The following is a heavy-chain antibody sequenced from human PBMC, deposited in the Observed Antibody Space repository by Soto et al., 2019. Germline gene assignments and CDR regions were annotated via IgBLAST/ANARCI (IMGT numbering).Heavy chain of an antibody. D-gene: IGHD6-13*01. V-gene: IGHV4-59*01. CDR2: IYRGIT. Sequence: QVQLQESGPGLVKPSETLSLTCTVSGASISDNYWTWIRQTPGRGLEWIGYIYRGITNNNPSLKRRLTISEDTSKSQFSLRLGSVTAADTAVYYCARMRSSSTWFYNYMDVWGKGTTVTVSS. CDR1: GASISDNY. CDR3: ARMRSSSTWFYNYMDV. J-gene: IGHJ6*03.